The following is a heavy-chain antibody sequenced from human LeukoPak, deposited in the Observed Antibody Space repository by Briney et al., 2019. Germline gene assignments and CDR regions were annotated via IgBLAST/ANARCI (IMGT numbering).Heavy chain of an antibody. CDR3: GRQAAAGAGGDY. J-gene: IGHJ4*02. CDR2: IYYSGST. Sequence: SGTLSLTCTVSGGSISGSSYFWGWIRQPPGKGLEWIGSIYYSGSTYYNPSLKSRVTISVDMSKNQFSLKLNSVTAADTAVYYCGRQAAAGAGGDYWDQGTLVTVSS. V-gene: IGHV4-39*01. CDR1: GGSISGSSYF. D-gene: IGHD6-13*01.